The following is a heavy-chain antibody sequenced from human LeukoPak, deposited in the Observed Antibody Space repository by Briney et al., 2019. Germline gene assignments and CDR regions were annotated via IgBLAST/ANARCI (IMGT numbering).Heavy chain of an antibody. Sequence: PGGSLRLSCAPSEFTFNNYTLNWVRQVPGKGLEWVSSINNSSRYISYADSVNGRFTISRDNAKNSLYLQMNSLRAEDTAVYYCARDLGFVYYYSMDVWGQGTAVIVSS. CDR3: ARDLGFVYYYSMDV. CDR2: INNSSRYI. CDR1: EFTFNNYT. V-gene: IGHV3-21*01. J-gene: IGHJ6*02. D-gene: IGHD3-10*01.